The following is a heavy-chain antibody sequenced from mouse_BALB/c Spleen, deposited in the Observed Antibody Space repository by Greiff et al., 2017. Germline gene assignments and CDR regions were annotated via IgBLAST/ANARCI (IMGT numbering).Heavy chain of an antibody. CDR3: ARGTTGYAMDD. D-gene: IGHD1-1*01. Sequence: EVHLVESGGGLVKPGGSLKLSCAASGFTFSSYAMSWVRQTPEKRLEWVASISSGGSTYYPDSVKGRFTISRDNARNILYLQMSSLRSEDTAMYYCARGTTGYAMDDWGQGTSVTVSS. CDR1: GFTFSSYA. V-gene: IGHV5-6-5*01. CDR2: ISSGGST. J-gene: IGHJ4*01.